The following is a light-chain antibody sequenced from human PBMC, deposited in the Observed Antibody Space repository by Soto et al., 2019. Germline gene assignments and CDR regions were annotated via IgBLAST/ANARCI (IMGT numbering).Light chain of an antibody. V-gene: IGKV3-20*01. CDR1: QSVSSSY. CDR2: GAS. Sequence: EIVLTQSPGTLSLSPGERATLSCRASQSVSSSYVAWYQQKAGQAPRLLIYGASSRATGIPDRFSGSGSGTDFTLTINRLEPEDFAVYYCQQYGSSRTFGQGTKVEIK. CDR3: QQYGSSRT. J-gene: IGKJ1*01.